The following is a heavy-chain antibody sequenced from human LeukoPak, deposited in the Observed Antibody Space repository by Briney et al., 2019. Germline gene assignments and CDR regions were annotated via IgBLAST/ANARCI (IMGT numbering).Heavy chain of an antibody. CDR3: ARLYYYGSGLQA. J-gene: IGHJ5*02. Sequence: PPGGSLRLSCAASGFTFSSYEMNWVRQAPGKGLEWVSYISSSGSTIYYADSVKGRFTISRDNAKNSLYLQMNSLRAEDTAVYYCARLYYYGSGLQAWGQGTLVTVSS. CDR1: GFTFSSYE. D-gene: IGHD3-10*01. CDR2: ISSSGSTI. V-gene: IGHV3-48*03.